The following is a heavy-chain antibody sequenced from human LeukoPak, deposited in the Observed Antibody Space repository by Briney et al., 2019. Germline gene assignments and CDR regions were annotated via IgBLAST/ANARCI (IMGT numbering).Heavy chain of an antibody. D-gene: IGHD1-26*01. CDR2: ISWNSGSI. Sequence: GGSLRLSCAASGFTFDDYATHWVRQAPGKGLEWVSGISWNSGSIGYADSVKGRFTISRDNAKNSLYLQMNSLRAEDTAVYYCAKGYGWEASYYYYYMDVWGKGTTVTISS. V-gene: IGHV3-9*01. CDR1: GFTFDDYA. J-gene: IGHJ6*03. CDR3: AKGYGWEASYYYYYMDV.